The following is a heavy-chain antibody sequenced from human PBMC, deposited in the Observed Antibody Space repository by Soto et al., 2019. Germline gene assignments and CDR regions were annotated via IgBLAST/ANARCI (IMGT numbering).Heavy chain of an antibody. D-gene: IGHD3-22*01. Sequence: RGSLIVSCAASGFTFSSYAMHWVRQAPGKGLEWVAVISYDGSNKYYADSVKGRFTISRDNSKNTLYLQMNSLRAEDTAVYYCARDLIVVVITLHAFDIWGQGTMVTVSS. CDR3: ARDLIVVVITLHAFDI. V-gene: IGHV3-30-3*01. J-gene: IGHJ3*02. CDR2: ISYDGSNK. CDR1: GFTFSSYA.